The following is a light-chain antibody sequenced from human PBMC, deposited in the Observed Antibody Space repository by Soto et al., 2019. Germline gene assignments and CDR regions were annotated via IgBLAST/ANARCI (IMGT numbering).Light chain of an antibody. Sequence: QSALTQPPSASGSPGQSVTISCTGTSSDVGVYNYVSWYQQHPGKAPKLMIYEVSKRPSGVPARFSGSKSGNTASLTISGLQAEDEADYYCTSYTSSSTWVFGRGTKVTVL. CDR1: SSDVGVYNY. CDR3: TSYTSSSTWV. V-gene: IGLV2-8*01. CDR2: EVS. J-gene: IGLJ3*02.